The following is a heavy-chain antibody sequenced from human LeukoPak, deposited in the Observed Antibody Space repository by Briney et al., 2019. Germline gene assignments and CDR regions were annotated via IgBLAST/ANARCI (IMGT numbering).Heavy chain of an antibody. V-gene: IGHV1-2*02. J-gene: IGHJ5*02. D-gene: IGHD2-15*01. Sequence: XGWXNPNSGGTNYAQKFQGSVTMTGDTSMSTAYMELSRVRSDDTAVYYCARERIVVVVAAYNGFDPWGQGTLVTVSS. CDR2: XNPNSGGT. CDR3: ARERIVVVVAAYNGFDP.